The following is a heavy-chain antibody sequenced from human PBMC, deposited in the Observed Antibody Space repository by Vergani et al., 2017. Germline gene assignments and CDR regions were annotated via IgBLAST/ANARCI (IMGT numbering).Heavy chain of an antibody. J-gene: IGHJ6*02. CDR1: GGTFSSYT. V-gene: IGHV1-69*08. Sequence: QVQLVQSGAEVKKPGSSVKVSCKASGGTFSSYTISWVRQAPGQGLEWMGRIIPILGIANYAQKFQGRVTITADKSTSTAYMELSSMRSEDTAVYYCARDGGYCRSTSCRHYYYYGMDVWGQGTTVTVSS. D-gene: IGHD2-2*01. CDR2: IIPILGIA. CDR3: ARDGGYCRSTSCRHYYYYGMDV.